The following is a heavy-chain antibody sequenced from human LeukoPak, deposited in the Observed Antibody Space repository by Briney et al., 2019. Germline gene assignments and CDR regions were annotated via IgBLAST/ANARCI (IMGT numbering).Heavy chain of an antibody. D-gene: IGHD4-17*01. V-gene: IGHV3-53*01. Sequence: PGGSLRLSCGASGFTFSSYGMSWVRQAPGKGLEWVSFIYADGNTYYADSVKGRFTISRDISKNAVYLQMNSLRAEDTAVYYCARDSYGDANFDSWGQGTLVTVSS. J-gene: IGHJ4*02. CDR2: IYADGNT. CDR1: GFTFSSYG. CDR3: ARDSYGDANFDS.